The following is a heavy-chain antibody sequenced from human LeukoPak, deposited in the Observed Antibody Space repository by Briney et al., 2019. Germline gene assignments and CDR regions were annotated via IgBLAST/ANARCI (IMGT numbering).Heavy chain of an antibody. Sequence: GESPRLSCAASGFSFSSYEMNWVHHAPGPGLEWVSYISSSGSTISYASSVKRPFTISTVNAKKSQYLQMNSFITEATAVYYCSRYSLWFGEFYGMDVWRQGTTVSVPS. V-gene: IGHV3-48*03. CDR3: SRYSLWFGEFYGMDV. J-gene: IGHJ6*02. CDR2: ISSSGSTI. CDR1: GFSFSSYE. D-gene: IGHD3-10*01.